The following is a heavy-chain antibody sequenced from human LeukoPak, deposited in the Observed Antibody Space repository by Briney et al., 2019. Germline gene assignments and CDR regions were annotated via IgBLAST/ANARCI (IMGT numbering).Heavy chain of an antibody. J-gene: IGHJ6*02. Sequence: GASVRVSCKASGYSFTNYDIIWVRQAPGQGLEWMGRIIPILGIANYAQKFQGRVTITADKSTSTAYMELSSLRSEDTAVYYCARGPDPAAINYYYYGMDVWGQGTTVTVSS. CDR1: GYSFTNYD. V-gene: IGHV1-69*04. D-gene: IGHD2-2*01. CDR2: IIPILGIA. CDR3: ARGPDPAAINYYYYGMDV.